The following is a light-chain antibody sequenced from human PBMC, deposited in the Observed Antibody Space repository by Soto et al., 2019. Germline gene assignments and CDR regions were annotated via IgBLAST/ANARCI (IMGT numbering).Light chain of an antibody. J-gene: IGKJ2*02. V-gene: IGKV1-33*01. Sequence: IQMTQSPSSLSASVGDRVTITCQASQDITNYLIWYQQKPGKAPKVLIYDASSLGTGVSSRFSGSGSGTQFTLTISSLQPEDIATYYCQQFDSVPCTFGQGTKLEIK. CDR2: DAS. CDR1: QDITNY. CDR3: QQFDSVPCT.